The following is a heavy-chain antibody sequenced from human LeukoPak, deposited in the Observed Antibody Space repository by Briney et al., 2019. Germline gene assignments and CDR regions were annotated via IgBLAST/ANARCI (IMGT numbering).Heavy chain of an antibody. V-gene: IGHV3-30-3*01. CDR2: ISYDGSNK. CDR1: GFTFSSYA. D-gene: IGHD1-7*01. J-gene: IGHJ4*02. CDR3: ARDGRREGWNSLFDY. Sequence: GGSLRLSCAASGFTFSSYAMHWVRQAPGKGLEWVAVISYDGSNKYYADSVKGRFTISRDNSKNTLYLQMNSLRAEDTAVYYCARDGRREGWNSLFDYWGQGTLVTVSS.